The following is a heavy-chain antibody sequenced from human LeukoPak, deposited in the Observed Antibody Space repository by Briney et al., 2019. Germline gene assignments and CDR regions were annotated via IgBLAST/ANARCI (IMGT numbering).Heavy chain of an antibody. V-gene: IGHV3-21*01. CDR3: AKDDGIAVAGLDY. CDR1: GFTFSSYS. D-gene: IGHD6-19*01. J-gene: IGHJ4*02. Sequence: PGGSLRLSCAASGFTFSSYSMNWVRQAPGKGLEWVSSISSSSSYIYYADSVKGRFTISRDNAKNSLYLQMNSLRAEDTAVYYCAKDDGIAVAGLDYWGRGTLVTVSS. CDR2: ISSSSSYI.